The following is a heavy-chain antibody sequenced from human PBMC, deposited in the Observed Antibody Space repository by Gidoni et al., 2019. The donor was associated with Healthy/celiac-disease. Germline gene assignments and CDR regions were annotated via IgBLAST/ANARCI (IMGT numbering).Heavy chain of an antibody. CDR3: ARASVEYSSSTGAFDI. CDR2: IWYDGSNK. V-gene: IGHV3-33*01. J-gene: IGHJ3*02. Sequence: QVQRVESGGGVVQPARSLRLSCAASGVTFSSYGMHWVLQAPGKGLEWVAVIWYDGSNKYYADSVKGRFTISRDNSKNTLYLQMNSLRAEDTAVYYCARASVEYSSSTGAFDIWGQGTMVTVSS. CDR1: GVTFSSYG. D-gene: IGHD6-6*01.